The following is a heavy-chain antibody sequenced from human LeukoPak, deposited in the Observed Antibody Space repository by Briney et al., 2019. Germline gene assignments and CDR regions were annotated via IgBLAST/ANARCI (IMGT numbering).Heavy chain of an antibody. Sequence: SETLSLTCAVSGGSISSGGYSWSWIRQPPGKGLEWIGYIYHSGSTYYNPSFKSRVTISVDRSKNQFSLKLSSVTAADTAVYYCARGGGYSYGPYGMDVWGQGTTVTVSS. CDR3: ARGGGYSYGPYGMDV. CDR2: IYHSGST. CDR1: GGSISSGGYS. D-gene: IGHD5-18*01. V-gene: IGHV4-30-2*01. J-gene: IGHJ6*02.